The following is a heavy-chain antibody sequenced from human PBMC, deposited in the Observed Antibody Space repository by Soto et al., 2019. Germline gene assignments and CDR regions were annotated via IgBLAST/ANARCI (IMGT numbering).Heavy chain of an antibody. J-gene: IGHJ6*03. Sequence: SETLSLTCTVSGGSISSYYWSWIRQPPGKGLEWIGYIYYSGSTNYNPSLKSRVTISVDTSKNQFSLKLSSVTAADTAVYYCARSAAGTLGYYYYYMDVWGKGTTVTVSS. CDR2: IYYSGST. V-gene: IGHV4-59*01. D-gene: IGHD6-13*01. CDR1: GGSISSYY. CDR3: ARSAAGTLGYYYYYMDV.